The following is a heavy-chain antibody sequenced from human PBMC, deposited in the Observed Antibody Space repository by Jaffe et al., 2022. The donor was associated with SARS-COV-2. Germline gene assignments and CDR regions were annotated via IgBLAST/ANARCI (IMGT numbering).Heavy chain of an antibody. CDR3: ARYVGATSLFDY. CDR1: GGSISSSSYY. V-gene: IGHV4-39*01. J-gene: IGHJ4*02. D-gene: IGHD1-26*01. Sequence: QLQLQESGPGLVKPSETLSLTCTVSGGSISSSSYYWGWIRQPPGKGLEWIGSIYYSGSTYYNPSLKSRVTISVDTSKNQFSLKLSSVTAADTAVYYCARYVGATSLFDYWGQGTLVTVSS. CDR2: IYYSGST.